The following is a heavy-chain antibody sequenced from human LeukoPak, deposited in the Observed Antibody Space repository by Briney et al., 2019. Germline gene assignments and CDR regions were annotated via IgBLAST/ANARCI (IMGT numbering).Heavy chain of an antibody. CDR3: AKAADLDYFDY. V-gene: IGHV3-9*03. D-gene: IGHD3-3*01. CDR2: ISWNSGSI. J-gene: IGHJ4*02. Sequence: GGSLRLSCAASGFTFDDYAMHWVRHAPGKGLEWVSGISWNSGSIGYADSVKGRFTISRDNAKNSLYLQMNSLRAEDMALYYCAKAADLDYFDYWGQGTLVTVPS. CDR1: GFTFDDYA.